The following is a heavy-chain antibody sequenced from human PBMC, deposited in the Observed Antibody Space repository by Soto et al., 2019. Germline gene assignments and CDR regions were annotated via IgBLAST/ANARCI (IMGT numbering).Heavy chain of an antibody. D-gene: IGHD6-6*01. CDR2: ISSDGSSE. CDR3: ARERSTDYNYYALKA. CDR1: GFTFSRYV. J-gene: IGHJ6*02. V-gene: IGHV3-30-3*01. Sequence: QVQLVESGGGVVQPGRSLGLSCAASGFTFSRYVMHWVRQAPGKGLEWVALISSDGSSEYYADSVRGRFTISRHTSTNTLYLQMNSLRVEDTALYFCARERSTDYNYYALKAWGQGTTVTVSS.